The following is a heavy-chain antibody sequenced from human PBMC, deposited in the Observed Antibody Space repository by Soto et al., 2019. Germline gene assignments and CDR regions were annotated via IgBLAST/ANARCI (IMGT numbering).Heavy chain of an antibody. V-gene: IGHV3-21*01. Sequence: LRLSCAASGFTFRTYGMNWVRRAPGGGLEWVASISSSGSFIYYADSVKGRFTISRDDAEKSLYLQMNSLRAEDAALYYCAREPEGIAAALDYWGQGTLVTVSS. CDR2: ISSSGSFI. CDR1: GFTFRTYG. CDR3: AREPEGIAAALDY. J-gene: IGHJ4*02. D-gene: IGHD6-13*01.